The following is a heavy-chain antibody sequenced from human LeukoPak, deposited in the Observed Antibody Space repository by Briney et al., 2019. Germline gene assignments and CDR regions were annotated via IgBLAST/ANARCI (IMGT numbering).Heavy chain of an antibody. Sequence: GGSLRLSCAASGFTFSSYSMNWVRQAPGKGLEWVSSISSSSSYIYYADSVKGRFTISRDNAKNSLYLQMNRLRAEDTAVYYCARDEYSSSSPFDYWGQGTLVTVSS. CDR1: GFTFSSYS. CDR2: ISSSSSYI. CDR3: ARDEYSSSSPFDY. J-gene: IGHJ4*02. V-gene: IGHV3-21*01. D-gene: IGHD6-6*01.